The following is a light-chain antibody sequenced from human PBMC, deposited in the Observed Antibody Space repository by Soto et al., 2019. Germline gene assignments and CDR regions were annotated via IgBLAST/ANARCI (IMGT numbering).Light chain of an antibody. V-gene: IGLV2-8*01. J-gene: IGLJ3*02. CDR3: ISYAGSSIWV. CDR1: SSDVGAYNY. Sequence: QSGLTQPPSASGSPGQSVTISCTGTSSDVGAYNYVSWYQQHPGKAPKLMIYDVSKRPSGVPDRFSGSKSGNTASLTVSGLRAEDEADFYCISYAGSSIWVFGGGTKLTVL. CDR2: DVS.